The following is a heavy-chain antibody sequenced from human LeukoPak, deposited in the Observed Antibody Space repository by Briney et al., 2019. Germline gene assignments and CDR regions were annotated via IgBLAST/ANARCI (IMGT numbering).Heavy chain of an antibody. CDR2: ISWNSGSI. Sequence: SLRLPCAASGFTFDDYAMHWVRQAPGKGLEWGSGISWNSGSIGYADSVKGRFTISRDNAKNSLYLQMNSLRAEDMALYYCAKDINYDSSGYYSDWGQGTLVTVSS. D-gene: IGHD3-22*01. J-gene: IGHJ4*02. CDR3: AKDINYDSSGYYSD. V-gene: IGHV3-9*03. CDR1: GFTFDDYA.